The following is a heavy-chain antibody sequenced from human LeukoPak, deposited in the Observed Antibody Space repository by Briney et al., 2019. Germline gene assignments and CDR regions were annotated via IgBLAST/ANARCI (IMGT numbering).Heavy chain of an antibody. CDR3: ARDRAGDYADY. V-gene: IGHV3-66*02. Sequence: PGGSLRLSCAASGFTVSSNYMSWVRQAPGKGLEWASVIYSGGSTYYADSVKGRFTISRDNSKNTLYLQMNSLRAEDTAVYYCARDRAGDYADYWGQGTLVTVSS. D-gene: IGHD3-10*01. CDR2: IYSGGST. CDR1: GFTVSSNY. J-gene: IGHJ4*02.